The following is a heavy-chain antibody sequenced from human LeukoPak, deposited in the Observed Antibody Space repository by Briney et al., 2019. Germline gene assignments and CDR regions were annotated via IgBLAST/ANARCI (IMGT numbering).Heavy chain of an antibody. CDR2: INPNSGGT. CDR1: GYTFTGYY. Sequence: ASVKVSCKASGYTFTGYYMHWVRQAPGQGLEWMGWINPNSGGTNYAQKFQGRVTMTRDTSISTAYMELSRLRSDDTAVYYCARPYDFWSGYYNYWGHGTLVTVSS. CDR3: ARPYDFWSGYYNY. V-gene: IGHV1-2*02. J-gene: IGHJ4*01. D-gene: IGHD3-3*01.